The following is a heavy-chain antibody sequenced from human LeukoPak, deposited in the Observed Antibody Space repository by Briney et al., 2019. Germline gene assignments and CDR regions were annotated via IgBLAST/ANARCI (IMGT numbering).Heavy chain of an antibody. CDR2: IYTSGST. Sequence: SETLSLTCTVSGGSISSYYWSWVRQPPGKGLEWIGYIYTSGSTNYNPSLKSRVTISVDTSKNQFSLKLSSVTAADTAVYYCARHAGSRWYVDWFDPWGQGTLVTVSS. CDR3: ARHAGSRWYVDWFDP. D-gene: IGHD6-13*01. J-gene: IGHJ5*02. V-gene: IGHV4-4*09. CDR1: GGSISSYY.